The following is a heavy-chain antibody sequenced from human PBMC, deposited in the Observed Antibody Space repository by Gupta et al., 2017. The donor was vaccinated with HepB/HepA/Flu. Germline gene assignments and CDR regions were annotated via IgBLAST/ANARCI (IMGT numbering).Heavy chain of an antibody. V-gene: IGHV3-9*01. CDR2: ISWNSGSI. CDR3: AKDIERGPDSSGWYGSLED. CDR1: GFTFEDSA. Sequence: EVQLVESGGGLVQLGRSLRLSCAAPGFTFEDSAIHWFRHAPGKGLEWVSGISWNSGSIGYADSVKGRFTISRDNAKNSLYLQMNSLRAEDTALYYCAKDIERGPDSSGWYGSLEDWGQGTLVTVSS. D-gene: IGHD6-19*01. J-gene: IGHJ4*02.